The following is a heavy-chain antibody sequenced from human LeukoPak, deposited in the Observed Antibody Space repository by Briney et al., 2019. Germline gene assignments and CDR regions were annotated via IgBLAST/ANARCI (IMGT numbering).Heavy chain of an antibody. Sequence: GGSLRLSCAGSGFTFSSHWMNRVRQAPGKELEWVASIKEDGSEKHYVDSVNGRFTISRDNAKNSLYLQMSSLRADDTAVYYCARRGVTISGVLVYHYSGLDVWGQGTTVTVSS. CDR1: GFTFSSHW. D-gene: IGHD3-3*01. J-gene: IGHJ6*02. V-gene: IGHV3-7*01. CDR2: IKEDGSEK. CDR3: ARRGVTISGVLVYHYSGLDV.